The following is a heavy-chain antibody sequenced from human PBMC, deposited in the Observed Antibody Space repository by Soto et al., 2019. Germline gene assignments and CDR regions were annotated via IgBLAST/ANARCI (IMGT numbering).Heavy chain of an antibody. CDR3: ARHVPDDSSGWYFDY. CDR2: IYYSGST. Sequence: SETLSLTCTVSGGSISSYYWSWIRQPPGKGLEWIGYIYYSGSTNYNPSLKSRVTISVDTSKNQFSLKLSSVTAADTAVYYCARHVPDDSSGWYFDYWGQGTLVTVSS. V-gene: IGHV4-59*08. CDR1: GGSISSYY. D-gene: IGHD6-19*01. J-gene: IGHJ4*02.